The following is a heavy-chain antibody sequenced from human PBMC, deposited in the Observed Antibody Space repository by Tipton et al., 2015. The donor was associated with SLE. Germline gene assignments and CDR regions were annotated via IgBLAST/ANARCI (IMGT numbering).Heavy chain of an antibody. V-gene: IGHV4-59*01. CDR2: IYYSGST. Sequence: TLSLTCAVYAGSISSYYWSWIRQPPGKGLEWIGDIYYSGSTNYNPSLKSRVTISIDTSKNHFSLKVNSVTAADTAVYYCARGYYYYMDVWGKGTTVTVSS. J-gene: IGHJ6*03. CDR3: ARGYYYYMDV. CDR1: AGSISSYY.